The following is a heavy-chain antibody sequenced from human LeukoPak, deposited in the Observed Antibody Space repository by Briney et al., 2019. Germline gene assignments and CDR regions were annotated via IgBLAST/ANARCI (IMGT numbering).Heavy chain of an antibody. Sequence: GGSLRLSCAASGFTFSTYGMHWVRQAPGKGLEWVAFIQNDEIDKFYADSVKGRFTVSRDNSKNTLYLQMNSLRPEDTAVYYCAKERKLLPFDCWGQGTLVTVSS. D-gene: IGHD4-23*01. CDR1: GFTFSTYG. J-gene: IGHJ4*02. V-gene: IGHV3-30*02. CDR3: AKERKLLPFDC. CDR2: IQNDEIDK.